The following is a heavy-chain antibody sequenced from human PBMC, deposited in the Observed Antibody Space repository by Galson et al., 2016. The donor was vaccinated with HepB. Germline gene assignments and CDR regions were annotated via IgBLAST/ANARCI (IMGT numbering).Heavy chain of an antibody. D-gene: IGHD1-7*01. V-gene: IGHV4-34*01. CDR1: GGSFSGYS. J-gene: IGHJ3*02. CDR2: INHSGST. CDR3: ARGPDNWNYDDAFDI. Sequence: SETLSLTCAVYGGSFSGYSWSWIRQPPGKGLEWIGEINHSGSTNYNPSLKSRVTISVDTSKNQFSLKLTSVTAADTAMYYCARGPDNWNYDDAFDIWGQGTMVTVSS.